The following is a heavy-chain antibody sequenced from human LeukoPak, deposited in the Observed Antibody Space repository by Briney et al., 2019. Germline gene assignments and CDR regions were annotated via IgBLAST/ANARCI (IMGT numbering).Heavy chain of an antibody. CDR3: ARGWAARHRYYYYYMDV. V-gene: IGHV4-39*01. CDR1: GGSISSSSYY. Sequence: SETLSLTCTVPGGSISSSSYYWGWIRQPPGKGLEWIGSIYYGGSTYYNPSLKSRVTISVDTSKNQFSLKLSSVTAADTAVYYCARGWAARHRYYYYYMDVWGKGTTVTVSS. D-gene: IGHD6-6*01. J-gene: IGHJ6*03. CDR2: IYYGGST.